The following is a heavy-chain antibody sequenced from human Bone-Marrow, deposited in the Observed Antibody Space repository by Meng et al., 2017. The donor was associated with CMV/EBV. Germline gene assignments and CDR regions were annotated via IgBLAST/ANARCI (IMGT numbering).Heavy chain of an antibody. CDR2: ISGAGAST. J-gene: IGHJ4*02. CDR3: AKDLSSGGDY. D-gene: IGHD4-23*01. V-gene: IGHV3-23*01. CDR1: GFTFSSHA. Sequence: LSCAASGFTFSSHAMSWVRQAPGKRLEWVSTISGAGASTYYADAVKGRFTISRDNSKNTLYLRMNSLRVEDTATYYCAKDLSSGGDYWGQGTLVTVSS.